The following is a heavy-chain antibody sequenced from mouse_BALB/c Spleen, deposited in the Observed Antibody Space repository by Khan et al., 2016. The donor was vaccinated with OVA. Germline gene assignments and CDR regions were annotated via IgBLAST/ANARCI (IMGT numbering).Heavy chain of an antibody. V-gene: IGHV9-3-1*01. J-gene: IGHJ3*01. CDR2: INTYTGEP. D-gene: IGHD2-14*01. Sequence: QVQLKESGPELKKPGETVKISCRASGYTFTNYGMDWVKQAPGKGLKWMGWINTYTGEPTYADDFKGRFASSLETSASTASLQINNIKNEDTATNFWARSEYYRSFAYWGQGTLVTVSA. CDR3: ARSEYYRSFAY. CDR1: GYTFTNYG.